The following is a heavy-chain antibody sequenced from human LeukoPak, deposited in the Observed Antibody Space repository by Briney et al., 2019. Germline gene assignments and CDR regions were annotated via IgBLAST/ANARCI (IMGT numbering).Heavy chain of an antibody. Sequence: GGSLRLSCAASGLTFSSHSMNWVRQAPGKGLEWISHIRSSSSTRTTYYADSVKGRFTISRDDATNSLYLQMNSLRGEDTAVYYCASWAGTTAGFSGPFDFWGQGTLVIVSS. J-gene: IGHJ4*02. D-gene: IGHD1-14*01. CDR3: ASWAGTTAGFSGPFDF. V-gene: IGHV3-48*01. CDR2: IRSSSSTR. CDR1: GLTFSSHS.